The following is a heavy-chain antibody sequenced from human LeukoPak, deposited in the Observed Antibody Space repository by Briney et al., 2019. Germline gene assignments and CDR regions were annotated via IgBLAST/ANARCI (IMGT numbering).Heavy chain of an antibody. CDR2: IIPILGIA. V-gene: IGHV1-69*04. D-gene: IGHD5-24*01. J-gene: IGHJ3*02. Sequence: ASVKVSCKASGGTFSSYAISWMRQAPGQGLEWMGRIIPILGIANYAQKFQGRVTITADKSTSTAYMELSSLRSEDTAVYYCARGSQMATNDAFDIWGQGTMVTVSS. CDR1: GGTFSSYA. CDR3: ARGSQMATNDAFDI.